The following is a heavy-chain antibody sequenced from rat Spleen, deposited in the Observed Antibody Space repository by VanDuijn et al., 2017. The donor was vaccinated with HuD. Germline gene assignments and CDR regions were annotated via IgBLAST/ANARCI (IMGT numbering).Heavy chain of an antibody. Sequence: EVQLVESGGGLVQPGRSMKLSCAASGFTFSSFPMAWVRQAPTKGLEWVATISTSGGSTYYRDSVKGRFTISRDNAKSTLYLQMNSLRSEDTATYYCTREVGGDYWGQGVMVTVSS. J-gene: IGHJ2*01. CDR2: ISTSGGST. CDR3: TREVGGDY. V-gene: IGHV5-46*01. CDR1: GFTFSSFP. D-gene: IGHD5-1*01.